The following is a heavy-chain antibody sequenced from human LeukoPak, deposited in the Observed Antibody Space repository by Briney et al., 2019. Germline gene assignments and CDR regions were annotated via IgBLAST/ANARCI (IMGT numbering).Heavy chain of an antibody. CDR2: ISYDGSNK. D-gene: IGHD3-22*01. J-gene: IGHJ4*02. Sequence: PGGSLRLSCAASGFTFSSYAMHWVRQAPGKGLEWVAVISYDGSNKYYADSVKGRFTISRDNSKNTLYLQMSSLRAEDTAVYYCARDIDSSGYYGGVDYWGQGTLVTVSS. CDR3: ARDIDSSGYYGGVDY. CDR1: GFTFSSYA. V-gene: IGHV3-30-3*01.